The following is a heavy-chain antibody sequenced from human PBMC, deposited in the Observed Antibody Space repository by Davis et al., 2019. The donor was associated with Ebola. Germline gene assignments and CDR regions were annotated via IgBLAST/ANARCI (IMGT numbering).Heavy chain of an antibody. Sequence: GGSLRLSCAASEFTFSSYWMHWVRQAPGKELEWVAFIRYDGSNKYYADSVKGRFTISRDNSKNTLYLQMNSLRAEDTAVYYCARRGYSALDWGQGTLVTVSS. CDR2: IRYDGSNK. CDR3: ARRGYSALD. CDR1: EFTFSSYW. J-gene: IGHJ4*02. D-gene: IGHD5-12*01. V-gene: IGHV3-30*02.